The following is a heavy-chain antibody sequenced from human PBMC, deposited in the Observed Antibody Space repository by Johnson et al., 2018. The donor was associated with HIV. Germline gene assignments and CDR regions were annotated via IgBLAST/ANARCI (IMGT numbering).Heavy chain of an antibody. CDR3: ARVRGAFDI. CDR1: GFSFSGYG. J-gene: IGHJ3*02. CDR2: ISYDGSNK. Sequence: QVQLVESGGGVVQPGGSLRLSCVASGFSFSGYGMHWVRQAPGKGLEWVAVISYDGSNKYYADSVKGRFTISRDNSKNTLYLQMNSLRAEDTAVYYCARVRGAFDIWGQGTMVTVSS. V-gene: IGHV3-30*19.